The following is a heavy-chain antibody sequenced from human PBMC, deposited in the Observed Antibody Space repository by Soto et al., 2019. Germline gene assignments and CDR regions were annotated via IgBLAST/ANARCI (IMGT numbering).Heavy chain of an antibody. J-gene: IGHJ6*02. CDR3: GRNESYNIYGMDV. Sequence: EVQLVESGGGLVKPGGSLRLSCAASGFTFRSYSMNWVRQAPGKGLEWVSSISSSSFSINYADSVKGRFSISRDNAQNSLHLQMNNLAAEDTAVYYCGRNESYNIYGMDVWGQWTTVTVSS. CDR1: GFTFRSYS. CDR2: ISSSSFSI. D-gene: IGHD1-1*01. V-gene: IGHV3-21*01.